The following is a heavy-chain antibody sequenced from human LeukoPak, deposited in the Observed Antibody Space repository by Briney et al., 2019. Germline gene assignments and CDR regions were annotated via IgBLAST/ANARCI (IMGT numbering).Heavy chain of an antibody. CDR1: GGSISSYY. V-gene: IGHV4-59*08. CDR2: IYYSGST. D-gene: IGHD3-16*01. J-gene: IGHJ6*02. CDR3: ARLGLYYYQGMDV. Sequence: SETLSLTCAVSGGSISSYYWSWIRQPPGKGLEWIGYIYYSGSTNYNPSLKSRVTISVDTSKNQFSLKLSSVTAADTAVYYCARLGLYYYQGMDVWGQGTTVTVSS.